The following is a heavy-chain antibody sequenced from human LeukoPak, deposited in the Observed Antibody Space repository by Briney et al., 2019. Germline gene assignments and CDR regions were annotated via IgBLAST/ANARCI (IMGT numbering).Heavy chain of an antibody. J-gene: IGHJ4*02. Sequence: SETLSLTCTVSGGSISSGSYYWSWIRQPAGKGLEWIGRIYTSGSTNYNPSLKSRVTISVDTSKNQFSLKLSSVTAADTAVYYCAKTTVTPVYYFDYWGQGTLVTVSS. D-gene: IGHD4-11*01. V-gene: IGHV4-61*02. CDR2: IYTSGST. CDR1: GGSISSGSYY. CDR3: AKTTVTPVYYFDY.